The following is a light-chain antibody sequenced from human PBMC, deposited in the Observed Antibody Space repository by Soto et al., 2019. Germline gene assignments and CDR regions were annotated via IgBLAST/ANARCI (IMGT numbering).Light chain of an antibody. CDR1: QSVSSY. J-gene: IGKJ5*01. Sequence: EIVLTQSPATLSLSPGERATLSCRASQSVSSYLAWYQQKPGQAPRLLIYDASNRATGIPARFSGSGSGTDFTLTISGLEHEDFAFYYCQQRSDWTITFGQGTRLEIK. CDR2: DAS. V-gene: IGKV3-11*01. CDR3: QQRSDWTIT.